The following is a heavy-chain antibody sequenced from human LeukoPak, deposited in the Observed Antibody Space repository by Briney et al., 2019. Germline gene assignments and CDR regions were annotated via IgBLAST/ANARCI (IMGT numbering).Heavy chain of an antibody. Sequence: PGGSLRLSCAASGFTFSSYEMNWVRQAPGKGLEWVSYISSSGNSIHYADSVRGRFTISRDNAKNSLDLQMNSLRAEDTAVYYCARDRDSATWDDMDVWGQGTTVTVSS. V-gene: IGHV3-48*03. CDR2: ISSSGNSI. CDR3: ARDRDSATWDDMDV. J-gene: IGHJ6*02. D-gene: IGHD1-26*01. CDR1: GFTFSSYE.